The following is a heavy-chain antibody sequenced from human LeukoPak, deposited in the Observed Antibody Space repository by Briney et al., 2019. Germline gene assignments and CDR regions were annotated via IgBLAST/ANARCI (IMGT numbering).Heavy chain of an antibody. J-gene: IGHJ4*02. CDR2: INGDGSST. CDR3: ARDRDTMTTLLDY. D-gene: IGHD4-17*01. V-gene: IGHV3-74*01. Sequence: GGSLRLSCAASGFTFSSYWMHWVRQGPGKGLVWVSRINGDGSSTSYADSVKGRFTISRDNAKNTLYLQMNSLRAEDTAVYYCARDRDTMTTLLDYWGQGTLVTVSS. CDR1: GFTFSSYW.